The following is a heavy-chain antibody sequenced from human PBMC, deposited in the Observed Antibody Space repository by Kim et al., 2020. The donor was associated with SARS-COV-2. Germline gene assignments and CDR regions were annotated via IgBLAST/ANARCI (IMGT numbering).Heavy chain of an antibody. V-gene: IGHV3-21*01. CDR3: ARATSGSYYHFDY. J-gene: IGHJ4*02. Sequence: YADSGKGRFTISRDNAKNSLYLQMNSLRAEDTAVYYCARATSGSYYHFDYWGQGTLVTVSS. D-gene: IGHD1-26*01.